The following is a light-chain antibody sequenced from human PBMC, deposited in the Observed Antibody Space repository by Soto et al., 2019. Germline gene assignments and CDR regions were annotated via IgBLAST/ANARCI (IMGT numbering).Light chain of an antibody. V-gene: IGKV3-20*01. CDR3: QQYGGSPRIT. CDR1: QSSSSNY. CDR2: GAS. Sequence: EIVLTQSPGTLSLSPVERATLSCMTSQSSSSNYLAWYQQKPGQAPTLLIYGASNRATGIPVRFSGSGSGTDFTLIINRLEPEDVAIYYCQQYGGSPRITFGQGTRLENK. J-gene: IGKJ5*01.